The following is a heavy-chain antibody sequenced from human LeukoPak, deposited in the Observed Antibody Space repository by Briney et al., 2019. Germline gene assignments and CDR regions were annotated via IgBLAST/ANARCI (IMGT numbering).Heavy chain of an antibody. CDR3: ARGMVRGVIPNPLGY. V-gene: IGHV1-69*13. CDR2: IIPTFGTA. CDR1: GGTFSSYA. D-gene: IGHD3-10*01. J-gene: IGHJ4*02. Sequence: ASVKVSCKASGGTFSSYAISWVRQAPGQGLERMGGIIPTFGTANYAQKFQGRVTITADESTSTAYMELSSLRSEDTAVYYCARGMVRGVIPNPLGYWGQGTLVTVSS.